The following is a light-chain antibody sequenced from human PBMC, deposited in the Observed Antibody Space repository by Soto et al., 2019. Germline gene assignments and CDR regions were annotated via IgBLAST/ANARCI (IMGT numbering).Light chain of an antibody. CDR2: GAS. CDR1: QSVGSNY. J-gene: IGKJ3*01. V-gene: IGKV3-20*01. CDR3: QQYATTPFT. Sequence: EMVWTQSPATLFLSLGERATFSSRPGQSVGSNYLAWYQRKPGQAPRLLIYGASSRATGIPDRFSGSGSGTDFTLTISRLEPEDFSVYYCQQYATTPFTFGPGTKVDIK.